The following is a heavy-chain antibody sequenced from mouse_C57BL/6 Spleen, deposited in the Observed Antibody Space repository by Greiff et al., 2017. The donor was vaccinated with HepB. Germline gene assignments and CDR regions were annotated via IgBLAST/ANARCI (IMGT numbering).Heavy chain of an antibody. CDR1: GFTFSSYA. V-gene: IGHV5-4*03. J-gene: IGHJ4*01. Sequence: EVNVVESGGGLVKPGGSLKLSCAASGFTFSSYAMSWVRQTPEKRLEWVATISDGGSYTYYPDNVKGRFTISRDNAKNNLYLQMSHLKSEDTAMYYCVEYSNYGAMDYWGQGTSVTVSS. D-gene: IGHD2-5*01. CDR3: VEYSNYGAMDY. CDR2: ISDGGSYT.